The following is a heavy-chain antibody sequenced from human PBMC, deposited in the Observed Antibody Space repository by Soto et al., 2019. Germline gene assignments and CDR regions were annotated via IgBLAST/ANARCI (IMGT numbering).Heavy chain of an antibody. CDR2: ISAYNGNA. CDR1: GYTFTSYG. V-gene: IGHV1-18*01. CDR3: ARIVGANDAPGMDV. D-gene: IGHD1-26*01. Sequence: ASVKVSCKASGYTFTSYGISWVRQAPGQGLEWMGWISAYNGNANYAQKLQGRVTMTTDTSTSTAYMELRSLRSDDTAVYYCARIVGANDAPGMDVWGQGTTVTVSS. J-gene: IGHJ6*02.